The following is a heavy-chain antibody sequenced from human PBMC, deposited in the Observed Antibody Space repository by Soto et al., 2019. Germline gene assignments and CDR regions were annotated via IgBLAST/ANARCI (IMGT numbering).Heavy chain of an antibody. CDR2: ITSDGKSK. CDR1: GFNFSNHW. V-gene: IGHV3-74*01. Sequence: GRSMRLSRAASGFNFSNHWMHWVRQAPGKGLEWVPRITSDGKSKAYAESVKGRFAITRDNAKNTVYLQMNGPTVEDTAVYYCAREAGDWPLNWFDPWGQGTLVTVSS. D-gene: IGHD2-21*02. J-gene: IGHJ5*02. CDR3: AREAGDWPLNWFDP.